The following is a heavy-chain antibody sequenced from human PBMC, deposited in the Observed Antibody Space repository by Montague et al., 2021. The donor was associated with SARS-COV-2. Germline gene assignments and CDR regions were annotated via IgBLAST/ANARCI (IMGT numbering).Heavy chain of an antibody. D-gene: IGHD3-10*01. CDR2: IYYSGST. Sequence: SETLSLTCTVSGGSIRSSSYYWGWIRQPPGKGLEWIGNIYYSGSTYYNPSLKSRVTISVDTSKDQFPLNLNSVTVADTAIYFCARPASGIGNAFDVWGQGTMVNVSS. CDR1: GGSIRSSSYY. CDR3: ARPASGIGNAFDV. V-gene: IGHV4-39*01. J-gene: IGHJ3*01.